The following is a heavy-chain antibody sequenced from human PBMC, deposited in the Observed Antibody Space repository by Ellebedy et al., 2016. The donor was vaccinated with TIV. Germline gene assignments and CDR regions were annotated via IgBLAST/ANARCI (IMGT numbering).Heavy chain of an antibody. Sequence: SQTLSLTCAISGDSVSTNSDVWNWIRQSPSRGLEWLGRTYYRSMWYNNYAESVKSRITINPDTSKNQFSLQLNSVTPEDTALYYCARYRSSSRYFDYWGQGTLVTVSS. V-gene: IGHV6-1*01. D-gene: IGHD6-6*01. CDR3: ARYRSSSRYFDY. J-gene: IGHJ4*02. CDR2: TYYRSMWYN. CDR1: GDSVSTNSDV.